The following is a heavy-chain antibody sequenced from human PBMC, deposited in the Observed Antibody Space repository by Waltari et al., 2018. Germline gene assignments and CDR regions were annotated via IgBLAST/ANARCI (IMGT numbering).Heavy chain of an antibody. D-gene: IGHD1-7*01. V-gene: IGHV4-34*01. CDR3: ARKRLYNWNYVSYYYYGMDV. Sequence: QVQLQQWGAGLLKPSETLSLTCAVYGGSFSGYYWSWIRQPPGKGLEWIGEINHSGSTNSNPSLKSRVTISVDTSKNQFSLKLSSVTAADTAVYYCARKRLYNWNYVSYYYYGMDVWGQGTTVTVSS. J-gene: IGHJ6*02. CDR2: INHSGST. CDR1: GGSFSGYY.